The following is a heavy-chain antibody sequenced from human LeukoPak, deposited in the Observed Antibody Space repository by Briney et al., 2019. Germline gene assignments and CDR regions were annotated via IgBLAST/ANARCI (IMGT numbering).Heavy chain of an antibody. Sequence: GGSLRLSCAASGFTFSTRAMSWVRQAPARGLEWVSSITGGGDTFYADSVKGRCTLSRDDSGNTVYLQLNNLSVDDTAVYYCAKANWVSNADAVWWGQGTLVTVSS. CDR3: AKANWVSNADAVW. V-gene: IGHV3-23*01. D-gene: IGHD2-2*01. CDR1: GFTFSTRA. CDR2: ITGGGDT. J-gene: IGHJ4*02.